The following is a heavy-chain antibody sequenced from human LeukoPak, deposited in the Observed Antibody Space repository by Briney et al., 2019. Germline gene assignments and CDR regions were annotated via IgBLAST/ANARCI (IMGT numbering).Heavy chain of an antibody. D-gene: IGHD3-16*01. V-gene: IGHV4-4*07. CDR3: ARHGYTASHYFLDF. Sequence: SETLSLTCTVSSGSINSYYWGWVRQPAGRGLEWIGRIYTTGKTNYNPSLKSRLTMSVDTSKRQFSLNLTSVTAADTAIYFCARHGYTASHYFLDFWSQGTLVTVDS. CDR2: IYTTGKT. CDR1: SGSINSYY. J-gene: IGHJ4*02.